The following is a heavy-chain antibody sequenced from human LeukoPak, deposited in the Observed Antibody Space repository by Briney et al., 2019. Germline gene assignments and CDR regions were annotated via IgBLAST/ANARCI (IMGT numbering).Heavy chain of an antibody. V-gene: IGHV4-61*01. D-gene: IGHD3-16*01. Sequence: SETLSLTCTVSGGSVSSGNYYWSWIRQPPGKGLEYIGCIDHNGRTNYNPSLQSRVTMSVDTSKNQFSLNLTSVTAADTAVYYCARHLGLMTNLQYWGPGTLITVSS. J-gene: IGHJ1*01. CDR3: ARHLGLMTNLQY. CDR1: GGSVSSGNYY. CDR2: IDHNGRT.